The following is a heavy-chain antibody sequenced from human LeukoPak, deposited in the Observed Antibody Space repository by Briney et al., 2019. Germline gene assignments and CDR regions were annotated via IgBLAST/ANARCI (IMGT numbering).Heavy chain of an antibody. D-gene: IGHD3-10*01. Sequence: SDTLSLTCAVYGGSFSGYYWSWIRQPPGKGLEWIGEINHSGSTNYNPSLKSRVTISVDTSKNQFSLKLSSVTAADTAVYYCARKYGSAPNWFDPWGQGTLVTVSS. CDR3: ARKYGSAPNWFDP. CDR1: GGSFSGYY. CDR2: INHSGST. J-gene: IGHJ5*02. V-gene: IGHV4-34*01.